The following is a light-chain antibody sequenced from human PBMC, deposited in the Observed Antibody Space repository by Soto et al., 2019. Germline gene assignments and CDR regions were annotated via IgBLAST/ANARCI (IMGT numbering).Light chain of an antibody. J-gene: IGLJ2*01. V-gene: IGLV7-46*01. CDR1: TGAVTSGHF. CDR3: FLVYSGGVV. CDR2: DTS. Sequence: QTVVTQEPSLTVSPGGTVTLTCGSSTGAVTSGHFPYWFQQKPGQAPRTLIYDTSNKHSWAPARFSGALLGGKAALTLSGAQHEDEDEYYCFLVYSGGVVFGGGTKLTVL.